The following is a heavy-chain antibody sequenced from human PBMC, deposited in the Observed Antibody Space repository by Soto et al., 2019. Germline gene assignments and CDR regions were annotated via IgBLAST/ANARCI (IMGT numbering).Heavy chain of an antibody. Sequence: GSLRLSCAASGFVFNAHAMHWLRQAPGKGLEWVAVIWYDGSNKYYADSVKGRFTISRDNSKNTLYLQMNSLRAEDTAVYYCARDLSDSSGYFDYWGQGTLVTVSS. CDR3: ARDLSDSSGYFDY. CDR2: IWYDGSNK. J-gene: IGHJ4*02. CDR1: GFVFNAHA. D-gene: IGHD3-22*01. V-gene: IGHV3-33*01.